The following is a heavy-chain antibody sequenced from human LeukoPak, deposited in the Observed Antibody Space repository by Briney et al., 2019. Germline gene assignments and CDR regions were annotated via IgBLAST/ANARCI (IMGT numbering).Heavy chain of an antibody. D-gene: IGHD6-19*01. CDR2: INPNSGGT. V-gene: IGHV1-2*02. CDR3: ARDHGWYKDDY. J-gene: IGHJ4*02. CDR1: GYTFTGYY. Sequence: GASVKVSCKASGYTFTGYYMHWVRQAPGQGLEWMGWINPNSGGTNYAQEFQGRVTMTRDTSISTAYMELSRLRSDDTAVYYCARDHGWYKDDYWGQGTLVTVSS.